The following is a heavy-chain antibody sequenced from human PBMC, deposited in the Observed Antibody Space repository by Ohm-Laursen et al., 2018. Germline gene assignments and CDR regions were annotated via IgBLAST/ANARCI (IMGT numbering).Heavy chain of an antibody. Sequence: AASVKVSCKASGYTFTGYYMHWVRQAPGQGLEWMGWISAYNGNTNYAQKLQGRVTMTTDTSTSTAYMELRSLRSDDTAVYYCARDITRWELPPGYWGQGTLVTVSS. CDR1: GYTFTGYY. D-gene: IGHD1-26*01. CDR3: ARDITRWELPPGY. CDR2: ISAYNGNT. V-gene: IGHV1-18*04. J-gene: IGHJ4*02.